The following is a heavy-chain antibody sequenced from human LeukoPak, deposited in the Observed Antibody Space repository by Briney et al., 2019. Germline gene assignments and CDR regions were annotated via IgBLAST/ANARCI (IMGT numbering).Heavy chain of an antibody. CDR1: GFIFSSYD. J-gene: IGHJ4*02. CDR3: AKEVGTFTLDY. D-gene: IGHD1-26*01. Sequence: GGSLRLSCAASGFIFSSYDMHWVRQAPGKGLEWVAVIWYDGGNKYYADSVKGRFTISRDNSKNTLYLQMNSLRAEDTAVYYCAKEVGTFTLDYWGQGTLVTVSS. CDR2: IWYDGGNK. V-gene: IGHV3-33*06.